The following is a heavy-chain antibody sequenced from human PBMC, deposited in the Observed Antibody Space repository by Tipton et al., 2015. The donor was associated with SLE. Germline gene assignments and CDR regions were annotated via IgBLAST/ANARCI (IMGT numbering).Heavy chain of an antibody. CDR2: IHYRGCT. CDR3: ARDRYCGAGSCFDWYFDL. J-gene: IGHJ2*01. V-gene: IGHV4-59*01. Sequence: TLSLTCTVSGGSISGYYWSWVRQPPGQGLEWIGYIHYRGCTNYNPSLKSRVTISLDTSENQFSLKLSSVTAADTAVYYCARDRYCGAGSCFDWYFDLWGRGTLVTVSS. CDR1: GGSISGYY. D-gene: IGHD2-15*01.